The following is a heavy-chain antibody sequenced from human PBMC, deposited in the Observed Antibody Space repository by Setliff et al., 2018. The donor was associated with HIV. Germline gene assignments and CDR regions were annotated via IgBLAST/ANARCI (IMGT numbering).Heavy chain of an antibody. Sequence: SETLSLTCVVSGYSIGSGYYWGWIRRPPGKGLEWIGSVFHSGTTYYKPSLDSRVTIAVDTSRNQFSLSLTSVTAADTALYYCARIGGSVVGGDNFDYWGPGILGTVS. CDR3: ARIGGSVVGGDNFDY. J-gene: IGHJ4*02. CDR2: VFHSGTT. D-gene: IGHD1-26*01. V-gene: IGHV4-38-2*01. CDR1: GYSIGSGYY.